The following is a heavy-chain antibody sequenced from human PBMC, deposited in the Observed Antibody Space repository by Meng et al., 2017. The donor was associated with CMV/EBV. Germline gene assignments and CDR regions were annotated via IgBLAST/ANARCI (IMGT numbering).Heavy chain of an antibody. J-gene: IGHJ4*02. CDR1: GFTFTSSA. CDR3: AARITGTRDVDY. V-gene: IGHV1-58*01. CDR2: IVVGSGNT. D-gene: IGHD1-7*01. Sequence: SVKVSCKAPGFTFTSSAVQWVRQARGQRLEWIGWIVVGSGNTNYAQKFQERVTITRDMSTSTAYMELSSLRSEDTAVYYCAARITGTRDVDYWGQGTLVTVSS.